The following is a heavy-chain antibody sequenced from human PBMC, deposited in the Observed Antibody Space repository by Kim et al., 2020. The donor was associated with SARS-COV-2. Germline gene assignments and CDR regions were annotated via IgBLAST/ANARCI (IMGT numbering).Heavy chain of an antibody. J-gene: IGHJ5*02. CDR3: ARGRVESSGWLYWFDP. Sequence: ASVKVSCKASGYTFTSYDINWVRQATGQGLEWMGWMNPNSGNTGYAQKFQGRVTMTRNTSISTAYMELSSLRSEDTAVYYCARGRVESSGWLYWFDPWGQGTLVTVSS. CDR1: GYTFTSYD. V-gene: IGHV1-8*01. CDR2: MNPNSGNT. D-gene: IGHD6-19*01.